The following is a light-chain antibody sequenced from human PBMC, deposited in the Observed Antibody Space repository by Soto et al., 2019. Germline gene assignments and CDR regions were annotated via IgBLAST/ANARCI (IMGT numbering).Light chain of an antibody. CDR2: GAS. Sequence: EILMTQSPATLSVSPGERATLSCRASQSVSSNLAWYQQNPGQAPRLLIYGASRRATGIPDRFSGSESGPDFTLAISRLEPEDFAVYYCQHYGSSWTFGQGTKVDIK. J-gene: IGKJ1*01. CDR1: QSVSSN. V-gene: IGKV3-20*01. CDR3: QHYGSSWT.